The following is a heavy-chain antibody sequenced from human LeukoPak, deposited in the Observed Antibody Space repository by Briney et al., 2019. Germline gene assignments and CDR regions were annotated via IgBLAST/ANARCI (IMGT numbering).Heavy chain of an antibody. V-gene: IGHV1-18*01. CDR1: GYTFTTYG. Sequence: GASVKVSCKTSGYTFTTYGISWVRQAPGQGLEYMGWISAFTGSTNYAQKFQGRVAMTMDTSTSTVEMELRSLKYDDTAVYFCARLSYDGEGYWGQGTLVTVPS. CDR3: ARLSYDGEGY. D-gene: IGHD3-10*01. CDR2: ISAFTGST. J-gene: IGHJ4*02.